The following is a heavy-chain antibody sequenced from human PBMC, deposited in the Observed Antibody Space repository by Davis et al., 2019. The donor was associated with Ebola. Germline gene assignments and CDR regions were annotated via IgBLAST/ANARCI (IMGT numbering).Heavy chain of an antibody. Sequence: ASVKVSCKASGYTFTSYAMNWVRQAPGQGLEWMGRINPNSGGTNYAQKFQGRVTMTRDTSISTAYMELSRLRSEDTAVYYCATDRGAATPFDYWGQGTLVTVSS. J-gene: IGHJ4*02. CDR1: GYTFTSYA. CDR3: ATDRGAATPFDY. V-gene: IGHV1-2*06. D-gene: IGHD2-15*01. CDR2: INPNSGGT.